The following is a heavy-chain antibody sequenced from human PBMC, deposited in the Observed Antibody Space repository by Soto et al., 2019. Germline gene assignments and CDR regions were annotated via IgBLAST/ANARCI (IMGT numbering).Heavy chain of an antibody. Sequence: QYPGQGLEWMGRIIPILGIANYAQKFQGRVTITADKSTSTAYMELSSLRSEDTAVYYCERGPQSFFGLIDYWGQGTLVTVSS. CDR2: IIPILGIA. CDR3: ERGPQSFFGLIDY. D-gene: IGHD3-3*01. V-gene: IGHV1-69*04. J-gene: IGHJ4*02.